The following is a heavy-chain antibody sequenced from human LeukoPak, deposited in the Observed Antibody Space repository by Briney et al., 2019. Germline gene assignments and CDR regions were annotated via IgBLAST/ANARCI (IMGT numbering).Heavy chain of an antibody. CDR1: GCSISSSSYY. CDR2: IYYSGST. V-gene: IGHV4-39*01. CDR3: ARQYPALNFDY. J-gene: IGHJ4*02. D-gene: IGHD5-18*01. Sequence: SETLSLTCTVSGCSISSSSYYWGWIRQPPGKGLEWIGSIYYSGSTYYNPSLKSRVTISVDTSKNQFSLKLSSVTAADTAVYYCARQYPALNFDYWGQGTLVTVSS.